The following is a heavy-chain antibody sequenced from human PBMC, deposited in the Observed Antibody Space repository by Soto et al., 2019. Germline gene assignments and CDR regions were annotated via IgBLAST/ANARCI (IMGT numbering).Heavy chain of an antibody. D-gene: IGHD4-17*01. V-gene: IGHV3-74*01. CDR3: ARGLYLAYGQDY. CDR1: GFTFTNYW. Sequence: EVQLVESGGGLVQPGGSLRLSCAASGFTFTNYWMHWVHQVPGKGPVWVSRIKSDETTTDYADSVKGRFTISRDNAKNTVYLQMSSLRAEDTAVYYCARGLYLAYGQDYWGQGILVTVSP. CDR2: IKSDETTT. J-gene: IGHJ4*02.